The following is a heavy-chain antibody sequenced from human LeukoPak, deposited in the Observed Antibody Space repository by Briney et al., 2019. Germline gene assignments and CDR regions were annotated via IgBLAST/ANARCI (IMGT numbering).Heavy chain of an antibody. D-gene: IGHD5-12*01. J-gene: IGHJ4*02. CDR1: GGSISSGDYY. CDR2: IYYSGST. Sequence: PSETLSLTCTVSGGSISSGDYYWSWIRQPPGKGLEWIGYIYYSGSTYYNPSLKSRVTISVDTSKNQFSLKLSSVAAADTAVYYCARFVDIVATTNYYFDYWGQGTLVTVSS. CDR3: ARFVDIVATTNYYFDY. V-gene: IGHV4-30-4*01.